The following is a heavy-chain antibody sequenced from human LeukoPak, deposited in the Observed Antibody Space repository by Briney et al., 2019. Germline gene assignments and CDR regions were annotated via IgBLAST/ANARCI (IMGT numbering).Heavy chain of an antibody. Sequence: SETLSLTCTVSGGSISTSTYYWGWIRQPPGKDLEWIGYIYYSGSTYYNPSLKSRVAISVDTSKNHFSLKLSSVTAADTAIYYCARGIYDYVWGSYRYVDFWGQGTLVTVSS. V-gene: IGHV4-31*03. CDR1: GGSISTSTYY. J-gene: IGHJ4*02. CDR2: IYYSGST. CDR3: ARGIYDYVWGSYRYVDF. D-gene: IGHD3-16*02.